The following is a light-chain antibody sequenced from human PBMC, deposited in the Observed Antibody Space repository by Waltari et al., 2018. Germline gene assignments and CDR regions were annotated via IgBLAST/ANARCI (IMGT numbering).Light chain of an antibody. CDR1: SSDIGGYNA. V-gene: IGLV2-11*01. J-gene: IGLJ1*01. CDR3: YSYAGSYTLYF. CDR2: AVN. Sequence: QSALTQPRSVSGSPGQSVTISCTGTSSDIGGYNAVAWYQKYPGKAPQLLIYAVNQRPAGVPDRFSGSKSGNTASLTISGLQAEDEADYYCYSYAGSYTLYFFGTGTEVTVL.